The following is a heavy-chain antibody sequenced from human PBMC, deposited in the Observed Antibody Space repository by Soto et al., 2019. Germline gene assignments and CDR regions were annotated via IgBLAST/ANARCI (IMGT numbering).Heavy chain of an antibody. CDR3: AVGGGDLSLTPFDY. V-gene: IGHV3-30-3*01. Sequence: GGSLRLSCVASGFNFKAYGMHWVRQAPGKGLEWVAVISTDGTNQHHADSVKGRFTISRDNFKNTLYLQMNSLRPEDTAVYFCAVGGGDLSLTPFDYWGQGTLVTAPQ. CDR1: GFNFKAYG. J-gene: IGHJ4*02. D-gene: IGHD3-16*02. CDR2: ISTDGTNQ.